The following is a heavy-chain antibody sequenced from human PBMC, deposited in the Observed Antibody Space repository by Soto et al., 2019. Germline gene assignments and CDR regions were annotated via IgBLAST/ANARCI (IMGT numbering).Heavy chain of an antibody. Sequence: EVQLLESGGGLVQPGGSLRLSCAVSGFTFSSYAMSWVRQAPGKGLEWVSGISGSGGSTYYADSVQGRFRISRDNSKNTLYIQMNSLIAEDTDVYYCAKGGADTAMVSHNWFDPWGQGSLVTVSS. CDR3: AKGGADTAMVSHNWFDP. D-gene: IGHD5-18*01. CDR1: GFTFSSYA. CDR2: ISGSGGST. J-gene: IGHJ5*02. V-gene: IGHV3-23*01.